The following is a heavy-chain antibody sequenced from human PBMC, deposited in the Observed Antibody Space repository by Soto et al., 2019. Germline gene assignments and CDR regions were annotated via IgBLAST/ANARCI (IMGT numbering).Heavy chain of an antibody. Sequence: WGSPRLSCAPSVFTFSSYAMSWFRQAPVKGLEWVSSISSRSTFINYADSVKGRFTISRDNDKGLVYLQMNSLRAEDTAVYYCARDPPLSMIVVVGVDDFWGQGTLVTVSS. CDR3: ARDPPLSMIVVVGVDDF. V-gene: IGHV3-21*06. CDR1: VFTFSSYA. J-gene: IGHJ4*02. D-gene: IGHD3-22*01. CDR2: ISSRSTFI.